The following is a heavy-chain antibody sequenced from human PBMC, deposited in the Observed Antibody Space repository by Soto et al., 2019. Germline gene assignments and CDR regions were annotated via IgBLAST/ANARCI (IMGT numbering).Heavy chain of an antibody. V-gene: IGHV3-33*01. Sequence: QVQLVESGGGVVQPGRSLRLSCAASGFTFSSYGMHWVRQAPGKGLEWVAVIWYDGSNKYYADSVKGRFTISRDNSKNTLYLQMNSLGAEGTAVYYCASEREWFGGPLDYLGQGTLVTVSS. CDR3: ASEREWFGGPLDY. CDR2: IWYDGSNK. J-gene: IGHJ4*02. D-gene: IGHD3-10*01. CDR1: GFTFSSYG.